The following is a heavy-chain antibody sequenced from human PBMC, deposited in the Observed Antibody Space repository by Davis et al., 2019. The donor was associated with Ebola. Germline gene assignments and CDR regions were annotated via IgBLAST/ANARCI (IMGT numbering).Heavy chain of an antibody. CDR1: GGSISSYY. D-gene: IGHD4-17*01. J-gene: IGHJ4*01. CDR3: ATSRPPYGDYPLDY. Sequence: PSETLSLTCTVSGGSISSYYWSWIRQPAGKGLEWIGRIYTTGSTNYNPSLNSRVSISGDTSTNQFSLRLTSLTAADSAVYYCATSRPPYGDYPLDYWGHGTLVTVSS. CDR2: IYTTGST. V-gene: IGHV4-4*07.